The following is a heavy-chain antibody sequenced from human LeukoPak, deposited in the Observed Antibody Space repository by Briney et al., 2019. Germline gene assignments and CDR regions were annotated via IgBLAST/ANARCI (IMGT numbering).Heavy chain of an antibody. Sequence: SETLSLTCTVSGGSISSSSYYWGWIRQPPGKGLEWIGSIYYSGSTYYNPCLKSRVTISVDTSKNQFSLKLSSVTAADTAVYYCARHVAVAGLFDYWGQGTLVTVSS. CDR1: GGSISSSSYY. CDR2: IYYSGST. J-gene: IGHJ4*02. V-gene: IGHV4-39*01. CDR3: ARHVAVAGLFDY. D-gene: IGHD6-19*01.